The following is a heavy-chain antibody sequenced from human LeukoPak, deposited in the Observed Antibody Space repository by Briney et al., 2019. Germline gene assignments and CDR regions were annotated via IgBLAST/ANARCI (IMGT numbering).Heavy chain of an antibody. CDR1: GYSISSGYY. V-gene: IGHV4-38-2*02. CDR3: ARGSSGWPNSNWFDP. Sequence: SETLSLTCTVSGYSISSGYYWGWLRQPPGKGLEWIGSIYHSGSTYYNPSLKSRVTISVDTSKNQFSLKLSSVTAADTAVYYCARGSSGWPNSNWFDPWGQGTLVTVSS. D-gene: IGHD6-19*01. CDR2: IYHSGST. J-gene: IGHJ5*02.